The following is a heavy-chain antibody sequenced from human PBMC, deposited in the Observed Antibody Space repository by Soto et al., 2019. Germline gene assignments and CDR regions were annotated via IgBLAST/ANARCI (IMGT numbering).Heavy chain of an antibody. V-gene: IGHV1-69*13. CDR1: GGTFSSYA. J-gene: IGHJ3*02. D-gene: IGHD1-26*01. Sequence: SVEGSCKASGGTFSSYAISWVRQATGQGLEWMGGIIPIFGTANYAQKFQGRVTITADESTSTAYMELSSLRSEDTAVYYCARDQRRNQATKHAFDIWGQGTMLTVS. CDR2: IIPIFGTA. CDR3: ARDQRRNQATKHAFDI.